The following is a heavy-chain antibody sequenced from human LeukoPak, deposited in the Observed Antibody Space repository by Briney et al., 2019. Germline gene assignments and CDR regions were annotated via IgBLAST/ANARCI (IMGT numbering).Heavy chain of an antibody. J-gene: IGHJ4*02. CDR3: ARPRTSSSWYLYYFDY. V-gene: IGHV1-18*01. CDR1: GYTFTGYG. CDR2: ISAYNGNT. D-gene: IGHD6-13*01. Sequence: ASVKVSCKASGYTFTGYGISWVRQAPGQGLEWMGWISAYNGNTNYAQKLQGRVTMTTDTSTSTAYMELRSLRSDDTAVYYCARPRTSSSWYLYYFDYWGPGTLVTVSS.